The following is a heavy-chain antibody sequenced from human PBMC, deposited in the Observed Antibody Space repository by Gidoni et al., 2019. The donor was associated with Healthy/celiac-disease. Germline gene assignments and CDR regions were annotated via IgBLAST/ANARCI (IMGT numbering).Heavy chain of an antibody. CDR1: GYPFTGDY. J-gene: IGHJ5*02. Sequence: QVQLVQSGAEGKKPGASVKVSCKASGYPFTGDYMHWVRQAPGQGLEWMGWMNPNSGGTNYAQKFQGRVTMTRDTSISTANMELSRLRSDDTAVYYCARVLGQQLVSMVWFDPWGQGTLVTVSS. CDR3: ARVLGQQLVSMVWFDP. V-gene: IGHV1-2*02. D-gene: IGHD6-13*01. CDR2: MNPNSGGT.